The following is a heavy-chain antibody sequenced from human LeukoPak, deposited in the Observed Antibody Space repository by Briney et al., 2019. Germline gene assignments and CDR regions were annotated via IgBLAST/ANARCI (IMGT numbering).Heavy chain of an antibody. CDR1: GYTLSSSA. D-gene: IGHD3-10*01. V-gene: IGHV3-64D*06. Sequence: TGGSQSLSCTASGYTLSSSAMHWVRQSTGKGLEYVSAIVSNGGSTYYADSVKGRFTISRDNSKNTLYLQMSSLRAEDTAVYYCARDASGSSPYYFDYWGQGTLVTVSS. CDR2: IVSNGGST. J-gene: IGHJ4*02. CDR3: ARDASGSSPYYFDY.